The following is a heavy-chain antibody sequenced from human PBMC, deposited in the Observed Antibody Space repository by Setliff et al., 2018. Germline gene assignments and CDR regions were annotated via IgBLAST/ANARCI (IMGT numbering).Heavy chain of an antibody. CDR3: ASTSTGRYFDL. Sequence: SETLSLTCAVSDFSVGSVYYWGWIRQPPGRGLEWIANIYYSGTTHYSPSFQSRVTMSVDTSKNQFSLNLSSVTAADTALYYCASTSTGRYFDLWGRGTLVTVSS. CDR2: IYYSGTT. D-gene: IGHD2-2*01. J-gene: IGHJ2*01. V-gene: IGHV4-38-2*01. CDR1: DFSVGSVYY.